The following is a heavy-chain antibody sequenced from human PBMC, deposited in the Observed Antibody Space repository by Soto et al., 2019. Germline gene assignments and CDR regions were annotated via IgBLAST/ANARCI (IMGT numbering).Heavy chain of an antibody. J-gene: IGHJ6*02. CDR2: IDPRGGTT. CDR3: ARASETAMGVYGLAV. CDR1: GYSFTSYY. D-gene: IGHD5-18*01. Sequence: ASVKVSCKASGYSFTSYYMHWVRQAPGQWPEWMGVIDPRGGTTTYTQKLQGRLRFTRDTSTSTLYMDLSSLRPDDTAVYFCARASETAMGVYGLAVWGQGTSVTVSS. V-gene: IGHV1-46*01.